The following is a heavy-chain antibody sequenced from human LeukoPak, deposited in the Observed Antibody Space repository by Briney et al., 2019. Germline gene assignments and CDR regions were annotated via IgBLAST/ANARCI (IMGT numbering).Heavy chain of an antibody. CDR3: ARDRSGNYHYGMDV. V-gene: IGHV3-20*01. J-gene: IGHJ6*02. CDR1: GFTFSSYA. CDR2: INWNGGST. D-gene: IGHD3-3*01. Sequence: PGGSLRLSCAASGFTFSSYAMSWVRQAPGKGLEWVSGINWNGGSTGYADSVKGRFTISRDNAKNSLYLQMNSLRAEDTALYHCARDRSGNYHYGMDVWGQGTTVTVSS.